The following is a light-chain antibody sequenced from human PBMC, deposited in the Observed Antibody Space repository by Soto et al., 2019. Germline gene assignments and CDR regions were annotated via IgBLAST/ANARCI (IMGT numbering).Light chain of an antibody. CDR1: SSDVGDYNY. CDR2: EVS. Sequence: QSALTQPPSASGTPGQSVTIPCTGTSSDVGDYNYVSWYQQHPGKAPKLVIYEVSRRPSGVPDRFSGSKSGNTDSLTVSGLQAEDGADYYCSSNAGSNNLVFGGGTKVTVL. J-gene: IGLJ2*01. V-gene: IGLV2-8*01. CDR3: SSNAGSNNLV.